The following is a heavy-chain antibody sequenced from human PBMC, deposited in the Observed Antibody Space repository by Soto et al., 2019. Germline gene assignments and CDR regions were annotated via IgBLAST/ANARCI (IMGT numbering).Heavy chain of an antibody. CDR1: AFTFNNFP. CDR2: ITTTSTYK. V-gene: IGHV3-21*01. J-gene: IGHJ6*02. CDR3: AREKCSSTSCNHGMDV. D-gene: IGHD2-2*01. Sequence: GGSLRLSCVASAFTFNNFPMHWLRQAPGKGLQWLASITTTSTYKYYADSVKGRFSISRDNAKNSLYLELTNLRSEDTAVYYCAREKCSSTSCNHGMDVWGLGTTVTVSS.